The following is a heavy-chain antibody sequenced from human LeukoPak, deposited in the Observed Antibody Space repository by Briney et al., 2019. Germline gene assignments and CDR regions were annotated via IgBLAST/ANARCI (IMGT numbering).Heavy chain of an antibody. J-gene: IGHJ4*02. CDR1: GGTFSSYA. CDR2: IIPIFGTT. V-gene: IGHV1-69*13. Sequence: ASVKVSCKASGGTFSSYAISWVRQAPGQGLEWMGGIIPIFGTTNYAQKFQGRVTITADESTSTGYMELRNLRSEDTAVYYCARPELAGGDYGLDYWGQGTLVTASS. CDR3: ARPELAGGDYGLDY. D-gene: IGHD4-17*01.